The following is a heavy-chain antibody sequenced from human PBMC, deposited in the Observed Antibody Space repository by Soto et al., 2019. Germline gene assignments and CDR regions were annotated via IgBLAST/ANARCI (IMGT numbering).Heavy chain of an antibody. CDR3: ARETRDYGSGSYYYYYYYGMDV. CDR1: GYTFTSYY. CDR2: INPSGGST. D-gene: IGHD3-10*01. V-gene: IGHV1-46*01. Sequence: ASVKVSCKASGYTFTSYYMHWVRQAPGQGLEWMGIINPSGGSTSYAQKFQGRVTMTRDTSASTVYMELSSLRSEDTAVYYCARETRDYGSGSYYYYYYYGMDVWGQGTTVTVSS. J-gene: IGHJ6*02.